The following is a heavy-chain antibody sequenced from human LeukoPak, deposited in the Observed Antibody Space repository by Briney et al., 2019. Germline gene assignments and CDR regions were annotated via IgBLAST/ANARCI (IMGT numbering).Heavy chain of an antibody. V-gene: IGHV1-69*06. CDR1: GGTFSNYA. Sequence: EASVKVSCKASGGTFSNYAISWVRQAPGQGLEWMGGIIPIFGTANYAQKFRGRVTITADKSTRTAYMELSSLRSDDTAVYYCARAHGGTALWFDPWGQGTLVTVSS. J-gene: IGHJ5*02. CDR3: ARAHGGTALWFDP. D-gene: IGHD3-16*01. CDR2: IIPIFGTA.